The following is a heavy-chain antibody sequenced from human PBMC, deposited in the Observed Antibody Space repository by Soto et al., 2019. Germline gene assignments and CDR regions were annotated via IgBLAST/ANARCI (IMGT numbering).Heavy chain of an antibody. D-gene: IGHD3-10*01. CDR2: IYYSGST. Sequence: QVQLQESGPGLVKPSQTLSLTCTVSGGSISSGGYYWSWIRQHPGKGLEWIGYIYYSGSTYYNPSLTSPVTISVDTSKNQFSRKLSSVTAADTAVYYCARADGSGSYYDYYYYGMDVWGQGTTVTVSS. J-gene: IGHJ6*02. CDR3: ARADGSGSYYDYYYYGMDV. CDR1: GGSISSGGYY. V-gene: IGHV4-31*01.